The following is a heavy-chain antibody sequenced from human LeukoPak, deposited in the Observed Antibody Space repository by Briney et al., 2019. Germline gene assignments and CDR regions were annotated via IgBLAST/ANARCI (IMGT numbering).Heavy chain of an antibody. J-gene: IGHJ3*02. CDR1: GGSISSDY. D-gene: IGHD3-9*01. V-gene: IGHV4-4*07. Sequence: SETLSLTCTVSGGSISSDYWSWIRQPDGKGLEWIGRIYTSGSTNYNPSLKSRVTMSVDTSKNQFSLKLSSVTAADTAVYYCASAYYDILTGYWGAFDIWGQGTMVTVSS. CDR2: IYTSGST. CDR3: ASAYYDILTGYWGAFDI.